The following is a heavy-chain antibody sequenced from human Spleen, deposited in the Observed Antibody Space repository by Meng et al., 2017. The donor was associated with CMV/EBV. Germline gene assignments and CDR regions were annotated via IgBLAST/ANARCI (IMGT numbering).Heavy chain of an antibody. CDR2: INQTGNT. V-gene: IGHV4-34*01. Sequence: SLTCAVYSGSSSGSYWNWIRQPPGKGLEWIGEINQTGNTNYNPSLKSRVSMSIDMAKNYFSLNLRSVTAADTAVYYCATGGRGGSPYWGQGTLVTVSS. D-gene: IGHD3-16*01. CDR1: SGSSSGSY. J-gene: IGHJ4*02. CDR3: ATGGRGGSPY.